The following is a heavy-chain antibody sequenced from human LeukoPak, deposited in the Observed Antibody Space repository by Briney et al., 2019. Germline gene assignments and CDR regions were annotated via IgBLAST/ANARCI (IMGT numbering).Heavy chain of an antibody. V-gene: IGHV1-69*05. Sequence: PVKVSCKASGGTFSSYAISWVRQAPGQGLEWMGRIIPIFGTANYAQKFQGRVTITTDESTSTAYMELSSLRSEDTAVYYCARAYYYDSSGYPAFDIWGQGAMVTVSS. J-gene: IGHJ3*02. CDR1: GGTFSSYA. CDR2: IIPIFGTA. CDR3: ARAYYYDSSGYPAFDI. D-gene: IGHD3-22*01.